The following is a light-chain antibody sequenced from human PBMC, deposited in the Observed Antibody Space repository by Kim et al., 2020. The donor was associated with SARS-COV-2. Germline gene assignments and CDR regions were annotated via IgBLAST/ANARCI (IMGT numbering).Light chain of an antibody. Sequence: APGKTATITCGGDIIGTDNVHWYQQKPGQAPVVVIYSDSDRPSGIPERFSGSKSGDTATLTISRVAAGDEADYYCQVWDSPSDLWVFGGGTQLTVL. V-gene: IGLV3-21*04. J-gene: IGLJ3*02. CDR3: QVWDSPSDLWV. CDR1: IIGTDN. CDR2: SDS.